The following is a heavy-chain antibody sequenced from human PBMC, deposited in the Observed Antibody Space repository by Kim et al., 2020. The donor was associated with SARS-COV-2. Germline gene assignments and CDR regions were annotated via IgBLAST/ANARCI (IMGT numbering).Heavy chain of an antibody. Sequence: ASVKVSCKASGYTFTSYAMNWVRQAPGQGLEWTGWNNTNTGNPTYAQGFTGRFVCSLDTSVSTAYLLISSLKAEDTAVYYCARLTPSSSWYYYYYGMDVWGQGTTVTVSS. CDR3: ARLTPSSSWYYYYYGMDV. D-gene: IGHD6-13*01. CDR1: GYTFTSYA. J-gene: IGHJ6*02. CDR2: NNTNTGNP. V-gene: IGHV7-4-1*02.